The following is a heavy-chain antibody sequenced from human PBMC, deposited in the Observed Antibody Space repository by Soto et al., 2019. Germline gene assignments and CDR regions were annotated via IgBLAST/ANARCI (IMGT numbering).Heavy chain of an antibody. J-gene: IGHJ4*02. D-gene: IGHD3-10*02. V-gene: IGHV4-34*01. CDR2: INHSGST. Sequence: SETLSLTCAVYGGSFSGYYCSWIRQPPGKGLEWIGEINHSGSTNYNPSLKSRVTISVDTSKNQFSLKLSSVTAADTAVYYCARSSVRGWSYWGQGTLVTVSS. CDR1: GGSFSGYY. CDR3: ARSSVRGWSY.